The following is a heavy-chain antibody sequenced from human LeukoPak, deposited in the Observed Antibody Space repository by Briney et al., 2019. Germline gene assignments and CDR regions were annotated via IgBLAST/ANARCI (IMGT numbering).Heavy chain of an antibody. V-gene: IGHV1-2*02. CDR2: INPNSGGT. J-gene: IGHJ4*02. Sequence: GASVKVSCKASGYTFTGYYMHWVRQAPGQGLEWMGWINPNSGGTNYARKFQGRVTMTRDTSISTAYMELSRLRSDDTAVYYCARTNWGHYFDYWGQGTLVTVSS. D-gene: IGHD7-27*01. CDR3: ARTNWGHYFDY. CDR1: GYTFTGYY.